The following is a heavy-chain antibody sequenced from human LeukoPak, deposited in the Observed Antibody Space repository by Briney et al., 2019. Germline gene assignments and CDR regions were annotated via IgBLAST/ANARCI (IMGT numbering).Heavy chain of an antibody. J-gene: IGHJ6*02. CDR1: GFTFSSYA. CDR3: AKTPSAAVAADYGMDV. V-gene: IGHV3-23*01. D-gene: IGHD6-19*01. CDR2: ISGSGGST. Sequence: GGSLRLSCAASGFTFSSYAMSWVRQAPGKGLEWVSAISGSGGSTYYADSVKGRFTISRDNSKNTLYLQMNSLRAEDTAVHYCAKTPSAAVAADYGMDVWGQGTTVTVSS.